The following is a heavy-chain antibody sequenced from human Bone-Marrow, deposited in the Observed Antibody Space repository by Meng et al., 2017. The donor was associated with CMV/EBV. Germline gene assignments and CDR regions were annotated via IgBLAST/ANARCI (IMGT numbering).Heavy chain of an antibody. CDR1: GFTFSSYA. D-gene: IGHD3-3*01. J-gene: IGHJ4*02. CDR3: ARDSFWSGYDY. CDR2: FSGSRVIT. V-gene: IGHV3-23*01. Sequence: GGSLRLSCAASGFTFSSYAMSWVRQAPGKGLEWVSSFSGSRVITYYADSVKGRFTISRDNSKNTLSLQMNSLTADDTAVYYCARDSFWSGYDYWGQGTLVTGS.